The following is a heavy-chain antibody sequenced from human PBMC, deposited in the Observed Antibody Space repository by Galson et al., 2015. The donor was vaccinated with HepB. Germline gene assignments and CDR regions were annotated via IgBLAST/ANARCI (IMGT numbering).Heavy chain of an antibody. CDR2: IIPIFDTV. D-gene: IGHD2-2*01. CDR3: ARETETPGSYCKNISCYYFDL. J-gene: IGHJ4*02. CDR1: GGTSSNFA. V-gene: IGHV1-69*13. Sequence: VKVSCKASGGTSSNFAISWVRQAPGLGLEWMGGIIPIFDTVNYAQRFQGRVTITADESTSTAFMYLSSLRSEDTAVYYCARETETPGSYCKNISCYYFDLWGQGTLVTVSS.